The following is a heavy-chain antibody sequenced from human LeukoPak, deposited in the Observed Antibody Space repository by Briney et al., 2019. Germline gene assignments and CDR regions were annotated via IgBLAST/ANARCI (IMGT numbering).Heavy chain of an antibody. D-gene: IGHD5-24*01. CDR1: GFTFSNYW. CDR3: ARASDPWLQLT. Sequence: GGSLRLSCAASGFTFSNYWMIWVRQAPGEGLEWVANIKQDGSEKRYADSVRGRFTVSRDNAHTSLYLQMSSLRAEDTALYYCARASDPWLQLTWGQGTLVTVSS. V-gene: IGHV3-7*05. CDR2: IKQDGSEK. J-gene: IGHJ5*02.